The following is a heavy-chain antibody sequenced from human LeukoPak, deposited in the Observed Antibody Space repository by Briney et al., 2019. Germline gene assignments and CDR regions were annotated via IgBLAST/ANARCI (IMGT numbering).Heavy chain of an antibody. CDR3: ARDIREVGKSHYFDY. Sequence: SETLSLTCTVSGFSITTYYWSWIRQSPGNGLEWIGQIHSSGSTTYNPSLRSRVTISVDTSKNQFSLHLSSVTAADTAVYYCARDIREVGKSHYFDYWGQGTLVTVTS. CDR1: GFSITTYY. CDR2: IHSSGST. V-gene: IGHV4-59*01. J-gene: IGHJ4*02. D-gene: IGHD1-26*01.